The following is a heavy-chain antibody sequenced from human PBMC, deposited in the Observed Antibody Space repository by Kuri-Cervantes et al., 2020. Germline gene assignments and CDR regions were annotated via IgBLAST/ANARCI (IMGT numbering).Heavy chain of an antibody. CDR1: GFTFSSYG. Sequence: LSLTCAASGFTFSSYGMHWVRQAPGKGLEWVAVIWYDGSNKYYADSVKGRFTISRDNSENTLYLQMNSLRAEDTAVYYRANTYYYGSGTSFDYWGQGTLVTVSS. D-gene: IGHD3-10*01. V-gene: IGHV3-33*06. CDR2: IWYDGSNK. CDR3: ANTYYYGSGTSFDY. J-gene: IGHJ4*02.